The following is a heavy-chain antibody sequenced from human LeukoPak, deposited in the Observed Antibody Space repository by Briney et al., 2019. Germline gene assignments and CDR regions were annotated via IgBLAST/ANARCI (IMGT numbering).Heavy chain of an antibody. CDR3: ARDWSDGFDY. CDR2: ISGSGDNR. CDR1: GFTFSKYD. D-gene: IGHD3-3*01. J-gene: IGHJ4*02. V-gene: IGHV3-23*01. Sequence: GGSLRLSCAASGFTFSKYDMSWVRQAPGKGLEWVSGISGSGDNRHYADSVKGRFTISRGNSKDTLYLQMNSLRAEDTAVYYCARDWSDGFDYWGQGTLVTVSS.